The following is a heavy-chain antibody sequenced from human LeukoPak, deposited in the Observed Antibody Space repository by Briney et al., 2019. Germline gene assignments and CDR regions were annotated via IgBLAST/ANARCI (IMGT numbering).Heavy chain of an antibody. J-gene: IGHJ4*02. CDR2: IKQDGSEK. V-gene: IGHV3-7*01. D-gene: IGHD1-7*01. Sequence: GESLKISCKGSGYSFTSYWIGWVRQAPGKGLEWVANIKQDGSEKYYVDSVKGRFTISRDNAKNSLYLQMNSLRAEDTAVYYCARVNWNYAIDYWGQGTLVTVSS. CDR1: GYSFTSYW. CDR3: ARVNWNYAIDY.